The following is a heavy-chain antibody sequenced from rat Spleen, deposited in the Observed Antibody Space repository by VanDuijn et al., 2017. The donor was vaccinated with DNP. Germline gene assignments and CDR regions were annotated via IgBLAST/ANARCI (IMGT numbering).Heavy chain of an antibody. CDR1: GFTFTTYD. CDR3: ARHELSHGPFDY. V-gene: IGHV5-25*01. J-gene: IGHJ2*01. CDR2: INTKNDNT. Sequence: EVQLVESGGGLVQPGRSLKLSCVASGFTFTTYDMAWVRQAPTKGLEWVASINTKNDNTYYGDSVKGRFTVSRDSAKSTLNLQMDSLRSEDTATYYCARHELSHGPFDYWGQGVMVTVSS.